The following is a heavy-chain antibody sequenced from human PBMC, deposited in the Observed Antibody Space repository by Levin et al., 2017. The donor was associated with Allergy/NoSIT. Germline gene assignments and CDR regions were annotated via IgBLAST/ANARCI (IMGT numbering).Heavy chain of an antibody. CDR2: IYPGDSDT. CDR3: ARRVVRGINSLHFFDY. V-gene: IGHV5-51*01. Sequence: PRASVKVSCRCFEYNFDNYWIGWVRQMPGKGLEWMGIIYPGDSDTRYSPSFQGRVTISADRSSSTTYLQWDSLRASDSALYYCARRVVRGINSLHFFDYWGRGTLVTVSS. J-gene: IGHJ4*02. CDR1: EYNFDNYW. D-gene: IGHD3-10*01.